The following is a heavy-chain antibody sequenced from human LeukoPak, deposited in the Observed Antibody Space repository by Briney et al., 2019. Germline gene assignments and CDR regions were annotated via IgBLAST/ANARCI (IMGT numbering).Heavy chain of an antibody. J-gene: IGHJ3*02. D-gene: IGHD3-10*01. CDR1: GGTFSSYA. CDR2: IIPIFGTA. V-gene: IGHV1-69*06. CDR3: ARVDGQLDAFDI. Sequence: SVKVSCKASGGTFSSYAISWVRQAPGQGLEWMGGIIPIFGTANYAQKFQGRVTITADKSTSTAYMELSSLRSEDTAVYYCARVDGQLDAFDIWGQGTMVTVSS.